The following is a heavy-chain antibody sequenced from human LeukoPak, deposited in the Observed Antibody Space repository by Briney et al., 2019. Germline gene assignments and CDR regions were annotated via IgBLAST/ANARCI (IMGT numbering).Heavy chain of an antibody. J-gene: IGHJ4*02. CDR1: GFTVSSNY. D-gene: IGHD2-2*01. V-gene: IGHV3-66*01. Sequence: GGSLRLSCAASGFTVSSNYMSWVRQAPGKGLEWVSVIYSGGSTYYADSVKGRFTISRDNSKNTLYLQMNSLRAEDTAVYYCAKDSAPTIVVVPAVPLYWGQGTLVTVSS. CDR3: AKDSAPTIVVVPAVPLY. CDR2: IYSGGST.